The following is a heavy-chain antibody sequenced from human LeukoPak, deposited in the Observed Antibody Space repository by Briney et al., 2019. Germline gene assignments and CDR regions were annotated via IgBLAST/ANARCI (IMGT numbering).Heavy chain of an antibody. J-gene: IGHJ4*02. Sequence: GGSLRLSCAASGFTFSNYAMTWVRQAPGKGLEWVSGISGSGSSTYYADSVKGRFTISRDNSKNTLYLQMNSLRAEDTAVYYCAKTRPLDSSSWSHGDYWGQGTLVTVSS. CDR2: ISGSGSST. CDR1: GFTFSNYA. D-gene: IGHD6-13*01. V-gene: IGHV3-23*01. CDR3: AKTRPLDSSSWSHGDY.